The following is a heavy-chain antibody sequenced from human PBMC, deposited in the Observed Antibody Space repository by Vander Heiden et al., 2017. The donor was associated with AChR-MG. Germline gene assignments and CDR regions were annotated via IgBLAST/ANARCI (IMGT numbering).Heavy chain of an antibody. V-gene: IGHV3-7*01. D-gene: IGHD6-19*01. CDR1: GFTFSSYW. CDR3: AREMTNKQQTGWYNEGTWFDP. J-gene: IGHJ5*02. Sequence: EVQLVESGGGLVQPGGSLRLSCAASGFTFSSYWMSWVRQAPGKGLEWVANIKQDGSEKYYVDTVKGRFTISRDNAKNSLYLQMNSLRAEDTAVYYCAREMTNKQQTGWYNEGTWFDPWGQGTLVTVSS. CDR2: IKQDGSEK.